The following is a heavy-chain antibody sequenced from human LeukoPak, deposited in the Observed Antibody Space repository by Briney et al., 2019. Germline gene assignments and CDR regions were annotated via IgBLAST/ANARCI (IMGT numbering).Heavy chain of an antibody. V-gene: IGHV4-39*01. CDR3: ASILYCSSTSCLTKDDY. D-gene: IGHD2-2*01. J-gene: IGHJ4*02. CDR2: IYYSGST. CDR1: GGSISSSSYY. Sequence: SETLSLTCTVPGGSISSSSYYWGWIRQPPGKGLEWIGSIYYSGSTYYNPSLKSRVTISVDTSKNQFSLKLSSVTAADTAVYYCASILYCSSTSCLTKDDYWGQGTLVTVSS.